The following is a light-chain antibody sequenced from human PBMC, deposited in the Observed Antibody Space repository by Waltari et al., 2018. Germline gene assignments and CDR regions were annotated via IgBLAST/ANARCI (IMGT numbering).Light chain of an antibody. CDR2: GAS. CDR3: QQYKNWPT. Sequence: EIVMTQSPPPLSVSPGERATLPCRASQSVSSNLAWYQQKPGQAPRLLIYGASTRATGIPARVSGSGSGTEFTLTISSMQAEDFAVYYCQQYKNWPTFGQGTRLEIK. V-gene: IGKV3-15*01. CDR1: QSVSSN. J-gene: IGKJ5*01.